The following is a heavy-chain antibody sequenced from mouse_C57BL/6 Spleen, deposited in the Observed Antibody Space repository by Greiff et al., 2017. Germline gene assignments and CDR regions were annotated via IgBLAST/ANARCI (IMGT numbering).Heavy chain of an antibody. CDR1: GYTFTDYY. J-gene: IGHJ3*01. Sequence: GYTFTDYYMNWVKQSHGKSLEWIGDINPNNGGTSYNQKFKGKATLTVDKSSSTAYMELRSLTSEDSAVYYCARIGTTVVAPFAYWGQGTLVTVSA. CDR2: INPNNGGT. D-gene: IGHD1-1*01. V-gene: IGHV1-26*01. CDR3: ARIGTTVVAPFAY.